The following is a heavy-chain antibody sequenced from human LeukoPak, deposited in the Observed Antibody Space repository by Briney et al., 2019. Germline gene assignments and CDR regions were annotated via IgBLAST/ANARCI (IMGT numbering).Heavy chain of an antibody. V-gene: IGHV1-69*05. J-gene: IGHJ3*02. Sequence: ASVKVSCKASGGTFSSYAISWVRQAPGQGLESMGGIIPIFGTANYAQKFQGRVTITTDESTSTAYMELSSLRSEDTAVYYCAREFGSGRSRAFDIWGQGTMVTVSS. CDR3: AREFGSGRSRAFDI. CDR2: IIPIFGTA. CDR1: GGTFSSYA. D-gene: IGHD3-10*01.